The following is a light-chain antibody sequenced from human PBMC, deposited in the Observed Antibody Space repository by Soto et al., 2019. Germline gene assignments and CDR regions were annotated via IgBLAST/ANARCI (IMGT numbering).Light chain of an antibody. CDR3: SSYTSSSTLYV. V-gene: IGLV2-11*01. J-gene: IGLJ1*01. Sequence: QSVLTQPRSVSGSPGQSVTMSCTRTSSDVANYKYVSWYQQHPGKAPKLMIYDVNKRPSGVPYRFSGSKSGNTASLTISGLQAEDEADYYCSSYTSSSTLYVFGTGTKVTVL. CDR2: DVN. CDR1: SSDVANYKY.